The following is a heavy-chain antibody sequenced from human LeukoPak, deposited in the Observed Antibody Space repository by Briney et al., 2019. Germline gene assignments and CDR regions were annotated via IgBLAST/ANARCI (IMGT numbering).Heavy chain of an antibody. Sequence: PSETLSLTCTVSGGSINSATYYWGWVRQPPGKGLEWIGSGSTFFNPSLKSRVTISVDTSKNQFSLKLRSVTAADTAVYYCARDREGATTFDFWGQGILVTVSS. D-gene: IGHD1-26*01. CDR1: GGSINSATYY. CDR3: ARDREGATTFDF. J-gene: IGHJ4*02. CDR2: GST. V-gene: IGHV4-39*07.